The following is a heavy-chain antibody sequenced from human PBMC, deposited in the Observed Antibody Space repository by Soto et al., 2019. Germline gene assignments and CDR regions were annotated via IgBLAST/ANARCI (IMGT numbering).Heavy chain of an antibody. V-gene: IGHV4-31*03. J-gene: IGHJ4*02. CDR3: ARMREENWNYFNYFDY. D-gene: IGHD1-7*01. CDR2: IYYSGST. Sequence: QVQLQESGPGLVKPSQTLSLTCTVSGGSISSGGYYWSWIRQHPGKGVEWIGYIYYSGSTYYNPSLKSRVTISVDTSKNQFSLKLSSVTAADTAVYYCARMREENWNYFNYFDYWGQGTLVTVSS. CDR1: GGSISSGGYY.